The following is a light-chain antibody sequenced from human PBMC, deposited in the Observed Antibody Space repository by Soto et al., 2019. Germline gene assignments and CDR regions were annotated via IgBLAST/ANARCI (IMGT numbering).Light chain of an antibody. V-gene: IGKV3D-20*02. CDR3: QQRSNWPPIT. J-gene: IGKJ5*01. CDR2: GAS. Sequence: EIVLTQSPGTLSLSPGERATLSCRASQSVSSSYLAWYQQKPGQAPRLLIYGASSRATGIPPRFSGSGSGTEFTLTISSLQSEDFAVYYCQQRSNWPPITFGQGTRLEIK. CDR1: QSVSSSY.